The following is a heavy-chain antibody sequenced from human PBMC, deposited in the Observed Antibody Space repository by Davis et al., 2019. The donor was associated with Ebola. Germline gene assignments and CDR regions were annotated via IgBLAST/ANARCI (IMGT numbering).Heavy chain of an antibody. Sequence: GESLKISCKASGYSFASYWIGWVRQMPGKGLEWMGIINPADPDTRYSPSFQGQVTISADRSTSTAYLQWSSLKASDTAMYYCALTNIPVADPAHFDSWGQGALVTVSS. J-gene: IGHJ4*02. V-gene: IGHV5-51*01. CDR3: ALTNIPVADPAHFDS. CDR1: GYSFASYW. CDR2: INPADPDT. D-gene: IGHD6-19*01.